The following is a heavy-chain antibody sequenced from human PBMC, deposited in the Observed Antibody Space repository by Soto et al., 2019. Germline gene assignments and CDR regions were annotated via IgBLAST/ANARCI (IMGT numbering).Heavy chain of an antibody. CDR3: AKIIVAVYGNGAFDI. CDR2: INHSGST. V-gene: IGHV4-34*01. J-gene: IGHJ3*02. D-gene: IGHD5-12*01. Sequence: PSETLSLTCAVYGGSFSGYYWSWIRQPPGKGLEWIGEINHSGSTNYNPSLKSRVTISVDTSKNQFSLKLSSVTAADTAVYYCAKIIVAVYGNGAFDIWGQGKMLTLSS. CDR1: GGSFSGYY.